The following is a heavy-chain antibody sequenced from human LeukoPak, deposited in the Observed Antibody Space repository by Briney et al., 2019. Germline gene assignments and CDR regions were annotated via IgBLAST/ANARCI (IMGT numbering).Heavy chain of an antibody. D-gene: IGHD6-13*01. CDR1: GGTFTSYA. CDR3: ARASSSGYLRFDY. CDR2: IIPIRGIA. V-gene: IGHV1-69*04. J-gene: IGHJ4*02. Sequence: ASVKVPCKASGGTFTSYAISWVRQATGQGLEWMGRIIPIRGIANYAQKFQGKVTITGDNSTSTAYMELSSLRSEDTAVYYCARASSSGYLRFDYWRWGTRVIV.